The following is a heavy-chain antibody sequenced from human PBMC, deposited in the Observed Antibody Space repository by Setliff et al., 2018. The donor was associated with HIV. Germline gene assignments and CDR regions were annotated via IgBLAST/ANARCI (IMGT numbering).Heavy chain of an antibody. J-gene: IGHJ5*02. CDR3: ARTLYIWVSPFPDH. V-gene: IGHV2-70*11. CDR1: GFSLTTSGMC. Sequence: SGPTLVNPTQTLTLTCPFSGFSLTTSGMCVSWIRQPPGKALEWLARIDWDDDKHYSTSLRSRLTISKDTSKNQVVLTMTNVDPVDTATYYCARTLYIWVSPFPDHWGQGMLVTVSS. D-gene: IGHD3-16*01. CDR2: IDWDDDK.